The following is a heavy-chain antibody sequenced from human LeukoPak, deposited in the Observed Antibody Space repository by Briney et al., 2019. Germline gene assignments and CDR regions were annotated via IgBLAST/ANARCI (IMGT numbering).Heavy chain of an antibody. Sequence: SVKVSCKASGGTFSSYAIGWVRQAPGQGLEWMGGIIPIFGTANYAQKFQGRVTITADKSTSTAYMELSSLRSEDAAVYYCARRRRGHAFDIWGQGTMVTVSS. CDR3: ARRRRGHAFDI. V-gene: IGHV1-69*06. CDR2: IIPIFGTA. CDR1: GGTFSSYA. J-gene: IGHJ3*02.